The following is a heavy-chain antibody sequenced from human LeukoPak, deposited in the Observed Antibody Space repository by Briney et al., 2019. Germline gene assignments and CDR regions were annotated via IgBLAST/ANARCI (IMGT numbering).Heavy chain of an antibody. CDR2: IYHSGST. D-gene: IGHD2/OR15-2a*01. V-gene: IGHV4-39*07. J-gene: IGHJ4*02. CDR1: GGSISSSSYY. Sequence: SETLSLTCTVSGGSISSSSYYWGWIRQPPGKGLEWIGSIYHSGSTYYNPSLKSRVTISVDTSKNQFSLKLSSVTAADTAVYYCASLNKSPEDYWGQGTLVTVSS. CDR3: ASLNKSPEDY.